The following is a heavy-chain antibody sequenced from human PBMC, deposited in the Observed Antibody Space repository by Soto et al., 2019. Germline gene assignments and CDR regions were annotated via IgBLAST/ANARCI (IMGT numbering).Heavy chain of an antibody. D-gene: IGHD3-10*01. CDR1: GFTFSSYA. J-gene: IGHJ3*02. CDR2: ISYDGSNK. CDR3: ARDLGYGSENAFDI. V-gene: IGHV3-30-3*01. Sequence: QVQLVESGGGVVQPGRSLRLSCAASGFTFSSYAMHWVRQAPGKGLEWVAVISYDGSNKYYADSVKGRFTISRDNSKNTLYLQMNSLRAEDTAVYYCARDLGYGSENAFDIWGQGTMVTVSS.